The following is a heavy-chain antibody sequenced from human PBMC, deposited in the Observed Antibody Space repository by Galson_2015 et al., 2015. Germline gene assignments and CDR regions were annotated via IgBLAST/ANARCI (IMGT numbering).Heavy chain of an antibody. Sequence: PEWVSAISTGGTTYYADSVKGRFSISRDNSKSMLYLQMNSLTADDTAVYYCARDGGGWFFEHWGQGTLVTVSS. D-gene: IGHD2-15*01. J-gene: IGHJ1*01. CDR2: ISTGGTT. CDR3: ARDGGGWFFEH. V-gene: IGHV3-53*01.